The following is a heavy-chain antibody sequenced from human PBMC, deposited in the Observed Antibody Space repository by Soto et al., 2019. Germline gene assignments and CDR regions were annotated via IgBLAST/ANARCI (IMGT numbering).Heavy chain of an antibody. CDR1: GYTFTSFA. V-gene: IGHV1-3*05. J-gene: IGHJ4*02. D-gene: IGHD2-8*01. CDR2: INAGNGNT. Sequence: QVQLVQSGTEEKKPGASVRVSCKASGYTFTSFAIHWVRQAPGHRLECMGWINAGNGNTKYSQKFQGRVTITRDTSARTAYMELSSLRSEDTAVYYCSRGGVYSLFDYWGQGTLVTVSS. CDR3: SRGGVYSLFDY.